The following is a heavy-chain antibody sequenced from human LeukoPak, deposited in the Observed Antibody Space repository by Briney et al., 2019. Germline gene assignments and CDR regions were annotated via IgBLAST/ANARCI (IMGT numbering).Heavy chain of an antibody. CDR3: ARDTAMAYYYYGMDV. CDR2: IYTSGGT. D-gene: IGHD5-18*01. CDR1: GGSISSGSYY. V-gene: IGHV4-61*02. J-gene: IGHJ6*02. Sequence: SQTLSLTCTVSGGSISSGSYYWSWIRQPAGKGLEWIGRIYTSGGTNYNPSLKSRVTISVDTSKNQFSLKLSSVTAADTAVYYCARDTAMAYYYYGMDVWGQGTTVTVSS.